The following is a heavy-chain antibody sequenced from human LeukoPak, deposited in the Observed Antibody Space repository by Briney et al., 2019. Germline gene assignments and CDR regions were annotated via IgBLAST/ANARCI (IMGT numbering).Heavy chain of an antibody. V-gene: IGHV4-34*01. CDR1: GGSFSGYY. CDR2: INHSGST. CDR3: ARGPMVPPYFDY. D-gene: IGHD3-10*01. Sequence: SETLSLTCAVYGGSFSGYYWSWIRQPPGKGLEWIGEINHSGSTNYNPSLKSRVTISVDTSKNQFSLKLSSVTAADTAVYYCARGPMVPPYFDYWGQGTLVTVSS. J-gene: IGHJ4*02.